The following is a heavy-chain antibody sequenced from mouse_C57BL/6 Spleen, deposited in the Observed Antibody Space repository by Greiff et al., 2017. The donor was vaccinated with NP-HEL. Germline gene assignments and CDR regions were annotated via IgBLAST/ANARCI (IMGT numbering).Heavy chain of an antibody. D-gene: IGHD2-1*01. CDR1: GFSLTSYG. Sequence: VQLQQSGPGLVQPSQSLSITCTVSGFSLTSYGVHWVRQSPGKGLEWLGVIWSGGSTDYNAAFISRLSISKDNSKSQVFFKMNSLQADDTAIYYCARPIYYGNYEFAYWGQGTLVTVSA. CDR2: IWSGGST. V-gene: IGHV2-2*01. CDR3: ARPIYYGNYEFAY. J-gene: IGHJ3*01.